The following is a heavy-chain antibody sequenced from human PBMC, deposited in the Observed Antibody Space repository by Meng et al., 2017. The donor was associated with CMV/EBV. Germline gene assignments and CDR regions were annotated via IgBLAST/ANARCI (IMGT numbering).Heavy chain of an antibody. D-gene: IGHD2-2*01. Sequence: SSSGSSWGWIRQPPGKGLEWIGEINHSESTNYNPSLKSRVTISVDTSKNQFSLKLSSVTAADTAVYYCARGRISHCSSTSCPGGFDYWGQGTLVTVSS. CDR3: ARGRISHCSSTSCPGGFDY. V-gene: IGHV4-34*01. J-gene: IGHJ4*02. CDR1: SSSGSS. CDR2: INHSEST.